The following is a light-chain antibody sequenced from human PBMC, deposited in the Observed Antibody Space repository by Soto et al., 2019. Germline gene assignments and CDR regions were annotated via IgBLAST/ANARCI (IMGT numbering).Light chain of an antibody. CDR2: EVN. CDR3: SSYAGSNNFGV. Sequence: QSALTQPPSASGSPGQSVTISCAGTSSDVGGYNYVSWYQQHPGKAPKLLIYEVNKRPSGVPDRFSGSKSGNTASLTVSGLQADDEADYYCSSYAGSNNFGVFGGGTKLTVL. CDR1: SSDVGGYNY. J-gene: IGLJ3*02. V-gene: IGLV2-8*01.